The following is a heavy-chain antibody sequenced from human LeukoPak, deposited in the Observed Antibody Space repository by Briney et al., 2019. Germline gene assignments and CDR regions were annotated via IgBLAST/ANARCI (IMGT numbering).Heavy chain of an antibody. CDR3: ARGDSWSGPNWFDP. CDR1: GGSISSYY. V-gene: IGHV4-59*01. D-gene: IGHD3-3*01. CDR2: IYYSGST. J-gene: IGHJ5*02. Sequence: SETLSLTCTVSGGSISSYYWSWIRQPPGKGLEWIGYIYYSGSTNYNPSLKSRVTISVDTSKNQFSLKLSSVTAADTAVYYCARGDSWSGPNWFDPWGQGTLVTVSS.